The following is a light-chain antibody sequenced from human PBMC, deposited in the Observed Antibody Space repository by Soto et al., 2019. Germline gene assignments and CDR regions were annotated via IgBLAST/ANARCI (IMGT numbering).Light chain of an antibody. V-gene: IGKV3-20*01. CDR2: GAS. CDR1: QSISNNY. J-gene: IGKJ5*01. CDR3: QQYGNSPRT. Sequence: ETGMTKSPATLSVSPGERAALYCRASQSISNNYLAWYQQKPGQAPRLLIYGASSRATGIPDRFSGSGSGTDFTLTISRLEPEDSAVYCCQQYGNSPRTFGQGTRLAIK.